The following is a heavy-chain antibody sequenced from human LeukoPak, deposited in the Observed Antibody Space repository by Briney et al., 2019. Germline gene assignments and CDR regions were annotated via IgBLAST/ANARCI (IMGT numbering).Heavy chain of an antibody. J-gene: IGHJ6*02. CDR1: GGSFNAYY. CDR3: ARLGVTKSHHNYYNLDV. D-gene: IGHD1-26*01. V-gene: IGHV4-34*01. CDR2: ISHTGDT. Sequence: SETLSLTCAVNGGSFNAYYWTWIRQPPGKGLEWIGEISHTGDTNYNPSLKGRVTISLDTSKNQFSLMLSSVTAADTAVYFCARLGVTKSHHNYYNLDVWGQGTTVTVSS.